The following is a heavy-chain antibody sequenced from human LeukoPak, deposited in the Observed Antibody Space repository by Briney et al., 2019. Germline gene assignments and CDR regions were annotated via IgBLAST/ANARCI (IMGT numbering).Heavy chain of an antibody. CDR3: VIGVGWQPDY. D-gene: IGHD2-15*01. J-gene: IGHJ4*02. CDR1: GDSITGYY. CDR2: IYKIGTT. Sequence: SETLPLTCTVLGDSITGYYLNWVRQPPGEGLEWIGHIYKIGTTNYNPSLKSRLTISADTSKNQFSLKLRSVTAADTAVYYCVIGVGWQPDYWGQGALVTVSS. V-gene: IGHV4-59*01.